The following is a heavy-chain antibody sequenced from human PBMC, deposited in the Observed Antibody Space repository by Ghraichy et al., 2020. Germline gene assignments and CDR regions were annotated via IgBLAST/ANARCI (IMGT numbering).Heavy chain of an antibody. CDR1: GFTFSTYW. D-gene: IGHD1-7*01. Sequence: GGSLRLSCVTSGFTFSTYWIHWVRQTPGKGLVWVSRINTDGSTTNYADSVKGRFTISRDNAKNTLYLQMNSLRAEDTAVYYCATAGNFRFDYWGQGTLVTVSS. CDR2: INTDGSTT. CDR3: ATAGNFRFDY. J-gene: IGHJ4*02. V-gene: IGHV3-74*01.